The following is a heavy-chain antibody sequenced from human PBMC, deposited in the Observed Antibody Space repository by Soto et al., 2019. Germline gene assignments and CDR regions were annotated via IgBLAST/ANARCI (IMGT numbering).Heavy chain of an antibody. CDR2: IYYTGIT. CDR1: GASIISGEHY. V-gene: IGHV4-30-4*01. J-gene: IGHJ4*02. D-gene: IGHD5-12*01. Sequence: PSETLSLTCTVSGASIISGEHYWSWIRQAPGKGLEWIGLIYYTGITDYNPSLKSRVAISLDTSENQFSLRLSSVTAADTAVYYCARAAAGGYSAYEVFDYWGQGTLVTVSS. CDR3: ARAAAGGYSAYEVFDY.